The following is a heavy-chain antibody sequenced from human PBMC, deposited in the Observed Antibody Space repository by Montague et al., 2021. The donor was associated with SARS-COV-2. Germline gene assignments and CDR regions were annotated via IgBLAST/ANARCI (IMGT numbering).Heavy chain of an antibody. D-gene: IGHD3-3*02. CDR3: AREGGVSIFGVIIRSTNYYYGLDV. CDR1: GFYFSNHN. J-gene: IGHJ6*02. V-gene: IGHV3-21*06. CDR2: ISSNSDFV. Sequence: SRRLSCAASGFYFSNHNMNWVRQAPGKGLEWVSFISSNSDFVHYADSVKGRFTISRDNAKNTLYLQMNSLSAEDSALYYCAREGGVSIFGVIIRSTNYYYGLDVWGHGTTVTVSS.